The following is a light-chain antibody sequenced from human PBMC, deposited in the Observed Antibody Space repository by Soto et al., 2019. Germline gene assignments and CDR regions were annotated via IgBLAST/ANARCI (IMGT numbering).Light chain of an antibody. V-gene: IGKV1-17*01. CDR1: RDVGSD. CDR2: AAS. CDR3: QQYNNWPRT. J-gene: IGKJ1*01. Sequence: QMTKPPSSLSASVGEKIIITCRASRDVGSDVSWYQQKPGQAPKLLIYAASNLYTGVPSRFSGSRSGTEFTLTISSLQSEDFAVYYCQQYNNWPRTFGQGTKVDIK.